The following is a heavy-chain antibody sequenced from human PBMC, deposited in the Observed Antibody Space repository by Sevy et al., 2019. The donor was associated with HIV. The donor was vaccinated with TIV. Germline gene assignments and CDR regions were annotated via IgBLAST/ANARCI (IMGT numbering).Heavy chain of an antibody. J-gene: IGHJ4*02. Sequence: ASVKVSCKVSGYTLTEFSIHWVRQAPGKGLEWMGGFDPGDGDAETPYAQKFRDRLTMTADTSTDTVYMELSSLRSEDTAVYYCATDTTGYHSTLDYWGQGTLVTFSS. V-gene: IGHV1-24*01. CDR1: GYTLTEFS. CDR3: ATDTTGYHSTLDY. D-gene: IGHD3-9*01. CDR2: FDPGDGDAET.